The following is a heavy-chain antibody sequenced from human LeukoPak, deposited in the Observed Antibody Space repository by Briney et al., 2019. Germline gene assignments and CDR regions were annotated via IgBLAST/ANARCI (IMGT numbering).Heavy chain of an antibody. J-gene: IGHJ3*02. CDR3: ARDEYYYDSSGYYVPLGAFDI. V-gene: IGHV3-21*01. Sequence: GGSLRLSCAASGFTFSSYSMNWVRQAPGKGLEWVSSISSSSYIYYADSVKGRFTIPRDNAKNSLYLQMNSLRAEDTAVYYCARDEYYYDSSGYYVPLGAFDIWGQGTMVTVSS. D-gene: IGHD3-22*01. CDR2: ISSSSYI. CDR1: GFTFSSYS.